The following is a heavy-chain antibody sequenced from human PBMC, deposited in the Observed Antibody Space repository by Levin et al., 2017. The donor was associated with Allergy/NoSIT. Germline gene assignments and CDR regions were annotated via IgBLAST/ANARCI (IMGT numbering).Heavy chain of an antibody. CDR2: IYYSGST. CDR1: GDSVTSGGYY. D-gene: IGHD4-17*01. Sequence: SQTLSLTCTVSGDSVTSGGYYWNWIRQRPGKGLEWIGYIYYSGSTYYNPSLQSRLSISLDTSKNQFYLRLSSVTAADTAVYYGASAYGDYRAVGYWGQGTLVTVSS. V-gene: IGHV4-31*03. CDR3: ASAYGDYRAVGY. J-gene: IGHJ4*02.